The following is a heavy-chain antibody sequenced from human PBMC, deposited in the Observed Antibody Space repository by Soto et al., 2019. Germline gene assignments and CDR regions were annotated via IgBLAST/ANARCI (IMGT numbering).Heavy chain of an antibody. CDR2: ISSTAGRTS. J-gene: IGHJ6*02. D-gene: IGHD3-10*01. CDR1: GFTFNTYP. V-gene: IGHV3-23*01. Sequence: GSLILSCSTSGFTFNTYPMTWARQAPGKGLEWVSSISSTAGRTSSYADSVKGRFAISRDFSDNTVYLQMNNLRVDDTAVYFCAKGVLSFHYGMEVWGQGTKVTVSS. CDR3: AKGVLSFHYGMEV.